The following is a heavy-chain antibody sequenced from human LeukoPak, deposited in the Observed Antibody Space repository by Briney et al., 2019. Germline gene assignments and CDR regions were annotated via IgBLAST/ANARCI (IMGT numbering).Heavy chain of an antibody. CDR2: ISAYNGNT. J-gene: IGHJ2*01. V-gene: IGHV1-18*01. CDR1: GYTFTSYG. D-gene: IGHD3-10*01. Sequence: ASVKVSCKASGYTFTSYGISWVRQAPGQGLEGMGWISAYNGNTNYAQKLQGRVTMTTDTSTSTAYMELRSLRSDDTAVYYCARGRGVAGTYWYFDLWGRGTLVTVSS. CDR3: ARGRGVAGTYWYFDL.